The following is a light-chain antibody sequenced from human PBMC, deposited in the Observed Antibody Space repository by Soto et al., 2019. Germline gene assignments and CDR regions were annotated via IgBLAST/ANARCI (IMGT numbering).Light chain of an antibody. Sequence: EIVLTQSPGTLSLSPGERVTLSCRASQTLSSNFLAWYQQRPGQAPSLLIYGAANRATGVPDRFSGGGSGTDFTLTISRLEPEDFAVYYCQQRRSWPLTFGGGTKVEIK. J-gene: IGKJ4*01. CDR1: QTLSSNF. CDR3: QQRRSWPLT. V-gene: IGKV3-20*01. CDR2: GAA.